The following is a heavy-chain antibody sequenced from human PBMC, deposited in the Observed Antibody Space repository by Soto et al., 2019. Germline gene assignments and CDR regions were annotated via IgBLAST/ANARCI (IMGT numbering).Heavy chain of an antibody. CDR2: IIPIFGTA. V-gene: IGHV1-69*01. CDR1: GGTFSSYA. Sequence: QVQLVQSGAEVKKPGSSVKVSCKASGGTFSSYAISWVRQAPGQGLEWMGGIIPIFGTANYPQKFQGRVTIPADQSTSTAYMDLSSLRSEDTAVYYCARASSQVTSNGDYGMDVWGQGTTVTVSS. CDR3: ARASSQVTSNGDYGMDV. J-gene: IGHJ6*02. D-gene: IGHD3-10*01.